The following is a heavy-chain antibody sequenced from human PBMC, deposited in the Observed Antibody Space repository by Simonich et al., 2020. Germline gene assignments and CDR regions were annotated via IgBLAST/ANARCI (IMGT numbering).Heavy chain of an antibody. CDR2: IYPGDAET. J-gene: IGHJ3*02. CDR1: GYSFTSYW. CDR3: ARQLNDFDI. V-gene: IGHV5-51*01. Sequence: EVQLVQSGAEVKKPGESLKISCKGSGYSFTSYWIGWVRQMPGKGLEWRGIIYPGDAETKYSPSFQGQVTISGDKAISPAYLQWSSLKASDPAMYYCARQLNDFDIWGQGTMVTVSS. D-gene: IGHD1-1*01.